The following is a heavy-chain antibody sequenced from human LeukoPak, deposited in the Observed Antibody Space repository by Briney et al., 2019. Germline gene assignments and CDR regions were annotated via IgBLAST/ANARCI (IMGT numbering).Heavy chain of an antibody. D-gene: IGHD4-23*01. CDR3: AKDYGGNHWFDY. CDR2: ISWDSGAI. Sequence: GGSLRLSCAASGFTFDGYAMHWVRQAPGKGLEWVSGISWDSGAIGYADSVKGRFTISRDNAKNSLYLQMDSPRAEDTALYYCAKDYGGNHWFDYWGQGTLVTVSS. V-gene: IGHV3-9*01. J-gene: IGHJ4*02. CDR1: GFTFDGYA.